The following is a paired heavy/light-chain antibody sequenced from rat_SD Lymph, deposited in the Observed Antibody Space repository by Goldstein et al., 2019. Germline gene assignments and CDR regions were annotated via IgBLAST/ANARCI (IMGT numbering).Light chain of an antibody. CDR2: AAS. V-gene: IGKV12S8*01. CDR1: EGISND. J-gene: IGKJ2-3*01. CDR3: QQSYKYPYT. Sequence: DIQMTQSPASLSASLGETVSIECLASEGISNDLAWYQQKSGKSPQLLIYAASRLQDGVPSRFSGSGSGTRYSLKISGMQPEDEADYFCQQSYKYPYTFGAGTKLELK.
Heavy chain of an antibody. CDR1: GYTFTDYA. V-gene: IGHV9-4*01. CDR2: INTYTGKP. D-gene: IGHD1-6*01. Sequence: QIQLVQSGPELKKPGESVKISCKASGYTFTDYAMHWVKQAPGKGLKWMGWINTYTGKPTYADDFKGRFVFSLEASASTANLQISNLKNEDTATYFCAREGTHVYSRMRVSFDYWGQGVMVTVSS. J-gene: IGHJ2*01. CDR3: AREGTHVYSRMRVSFDY.